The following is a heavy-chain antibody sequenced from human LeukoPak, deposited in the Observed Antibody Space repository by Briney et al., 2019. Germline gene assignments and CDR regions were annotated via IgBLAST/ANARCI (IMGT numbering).Heavy chain of an antibody. CDR3: AKLGGSSSSRLDY. V-gene: IGHV3-23*01. CDR2: ISGSGGST. CDR1: GFTFSSYA. J-gene: IGHJ4*02. Sequence: PGGSLRLSCAASGFTFSSYAMSWVRQAPGKGLEWVSAISGSGGSTYYADSVKGRFTISRDNSKNTLYLQMNSLSAEDTAVYYCAKLGGSSSSRLDYWGQGTLVTVSS. D-gene: IGHD6-6*01.